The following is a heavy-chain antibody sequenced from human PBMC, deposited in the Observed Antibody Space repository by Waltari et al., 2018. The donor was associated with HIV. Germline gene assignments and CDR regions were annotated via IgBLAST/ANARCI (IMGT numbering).Heavy chain of an antibody. V-gene: IGHV3-48*01. CDR3: AREFGTIDNFDY. CDR1: GYTFSSHT. J-gene: IGHJ4*01. Sequence: VQPGGSLRLSCAASGYTFSSHTIIWVRQAPGKWVEWLSYISRSRRTRYYADSVAGRVTVARDNARNSAYLQMNSLKVEDTAGYYCAREFGTIDNFDYGGQGTLVSVSS. D-gene: IGHD3-16*01. CDR2: ISRSRRTR.